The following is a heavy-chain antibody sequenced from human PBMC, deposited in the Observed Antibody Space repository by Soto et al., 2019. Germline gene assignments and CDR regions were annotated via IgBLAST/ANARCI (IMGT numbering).Heavy chain of an antibody. CDR3: ARDLDSWSFDI. CDR2: IIPIFGTA. D-gene: IGHD3-22*01. CDR1: GGTFSSYA. Sequence: ASVKVSCKASGGTFSSYAISWVRQAPGQGLEWMGGIIPIFGTANYAQKFQGRVTITADKSTSTAYMELSSLRSEDTAVYYCARDLDSWSFDIWGQGTMVTVSS. V-gene: IGHV1-69*06. J-gene: IGHJ3*02.